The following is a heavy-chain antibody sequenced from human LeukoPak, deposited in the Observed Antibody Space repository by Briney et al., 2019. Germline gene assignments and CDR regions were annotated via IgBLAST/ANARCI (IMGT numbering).Heavy chain of an antibody. CDR3: ASRITMIVVVADAFDI. D-gene: IGHD3-22*01. V-gene: IGHV4-38-2*01. Sequence: KPSETMSLTCAVSGYSISSGCYWGWIRQPPGKGLEWIGSIYHSGSTYYNPSLKSRVTISVDTSKNQFSLKLSSVTAADTAVYYCASRITMIVVVADAFDIWGQGTMVTVSS. CDR2: IYHSGST. J-gene: IGHJ3*02. CDR1: GYSISSGCY.